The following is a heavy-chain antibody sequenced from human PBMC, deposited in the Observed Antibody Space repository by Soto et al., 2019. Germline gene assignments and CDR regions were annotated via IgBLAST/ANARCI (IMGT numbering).Heavy chain of an antibody. D-gene: IGHD3-16*01. J-gene: IGHJ4*02. CDR1: GFTFSSYA. CDR2: ISGTGGST. Sequence: PGGSLRLSCAASGFTFSSYAMSWVRQAPGKGLEWVSSISGTGGSTYYADSVKGRFTISRDNSKDTLYLQMNSLRAEDTAVYYCAKRAETGGVTHPFDYWGQGTLVTVSS. V-gene: IGHV3-23*01. CDR3: AKRAETGGVTHPFDY.